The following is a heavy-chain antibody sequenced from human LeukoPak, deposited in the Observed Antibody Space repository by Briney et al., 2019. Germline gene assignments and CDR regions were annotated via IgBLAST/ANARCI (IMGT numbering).Heavy chain of an antibody. CDR2: IRWNGGSI. D-gene: IGHD5-18*01. J-gene: IGHJ4*02. V-gene: IGHV3-9*01. CDR1: GFTFDGYA. CDR3: AKAIMRGYSYGGIDY. Sequence: GGSLRLSCAASGFTFDGYAMHWVRHAPAKGLEWVSGIRWNGGSIGYADSVKGRFTISRDNAKNSLYLQMNSLRAEDTALYSCAKAIMRGYSYGGIDYWGQGTLVTVSS.